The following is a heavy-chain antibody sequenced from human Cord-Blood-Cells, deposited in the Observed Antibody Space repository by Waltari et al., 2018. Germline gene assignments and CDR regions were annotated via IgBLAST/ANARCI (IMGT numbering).Heavy chain of an antibody. CDR2: IYYSGST. J-gene: IGHJ4*02. CDR3: ARGTDSSNY. V-gene: IGHV4-61*01. Sequence: QVQLQESGPGLVKPSETLSLTCTVSGGSVSSGSYYWSWIRQPPGKGLEWIGYIYYSGSTDYSPSLKSRVTISVDTSKNQFSLKLSSVTAADTAVYYCARGTDSSNYWGQGTLVTVSS. CDR1: GGSVSSGSYY. D-gene: IGHD6-13*01.